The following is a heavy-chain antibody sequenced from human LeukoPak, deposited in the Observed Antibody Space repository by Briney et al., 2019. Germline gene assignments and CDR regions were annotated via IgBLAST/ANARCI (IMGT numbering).Heavy chain of an antibody. V-gene: IGHV1-18*01. CDR2: ISAYNGNA. CDR1: GYTFTSYG. Sequence: ASVKVSCKASGYTFTSYGISWVRQAPGQGLEWMGWISAYNGNANYAQKLQGRVTMTTDTSTSTAYMELRSLRSDDTAVYYCARDPPRYCDSSGPPGDYWGQGTLVTVSS. D-gene: IGHD3-22*01. CDR3: ARDPPRYCDSSGPPGDY. J-gene: IGHJ4*02.